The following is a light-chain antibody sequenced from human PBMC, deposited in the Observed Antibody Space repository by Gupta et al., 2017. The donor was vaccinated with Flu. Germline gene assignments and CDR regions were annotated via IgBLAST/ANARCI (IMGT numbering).Light chain of an antibody. J-gene: IGLJ3*02. CDR2: EDT. CDR1: SGSIASNY. V-gene: IGLV6-57*01. Sequence: NFMLTQPHSVSESPGKTVTISCTRSSGSIASNYVQWYQQRPGSSPTTVIYEDTQRPSGVPDRFSGSIDSSSNSASLTISGLKTEDEPDYFCQSYDSSSWVFGGGTKLTVL. CDR3: QSYDSSSWV.